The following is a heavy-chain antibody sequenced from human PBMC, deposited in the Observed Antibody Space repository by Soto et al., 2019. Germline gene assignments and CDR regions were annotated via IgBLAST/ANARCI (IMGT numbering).Heavy chain of an antibody. J-gene: IGHJ3*02. V-gene: IGHV4-61*08. CDR1: DCSVSSGGHY. Sequence: PSETLSITISVYDCSVSSGGHYWGWIRQPPGKGLEWIAYISDTGTTNYNPSLKSRVTISLDMSKNRVSLRLDSVTAADTAVYYCARDRSDNSNSYDPVDIWGGGPMGNVPS. CDR3: ARDRSDNSNSYDPVDI. D-gene: IGHD1-20*01. CDR2: ISDTGTT.